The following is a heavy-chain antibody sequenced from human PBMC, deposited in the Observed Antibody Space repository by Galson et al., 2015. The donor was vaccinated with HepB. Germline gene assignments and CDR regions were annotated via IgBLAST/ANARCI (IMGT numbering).Heavy chain of an antibody. CDR3: AKDSLLDYFHSGTLWALDIWGNDLKPLDY. J-gene: IGHJ4*02. Sequence: SLRLSCAASGFTFSSYAMNWVRQAPGKGLEWVSSISSKGGNTYYADSVKGRFTISRDNSKDTLYVQMNSLRVEDTAVYYCAKDSLLDYFHSGTLWALDIWGNDLKPLDYWGQGILVTVSS. V-gene: IGHV3-23*01. CDR1: GFTFSSYA. D-gene: IGHD3-10*01. CDR2: ISSKGGNT.